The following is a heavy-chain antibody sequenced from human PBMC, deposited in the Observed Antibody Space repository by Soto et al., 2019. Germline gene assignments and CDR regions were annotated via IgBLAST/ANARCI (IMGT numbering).Heavy chain of an antibody. D-gene: IGHD3-10*01. CDR2: IYYLGST. CDR1: GGSMSEYF. J-gene: IGHJ4*02. V-gene: IGHV4-59*01. Sequence: SETLSLTCRVSGGSMSEYFWSWIRQSPGKGLEWIGYIYYLGSTDYNPSLKIRVRISVDTSKRQFSLRLTSVTCVDTSVYYWARDGYDGSGSPYPAYWGPGTQVT. CDR3: ARDGYDGSGSPYPAY.